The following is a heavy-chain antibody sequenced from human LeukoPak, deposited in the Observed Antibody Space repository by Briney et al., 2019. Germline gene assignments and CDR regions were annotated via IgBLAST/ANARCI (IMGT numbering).Heavy chain of an antibody. CDR3: AHRRGYYDSSGSHEFDY. CDR2: IYWDDDK. Sequence: SGPTLVNPTQTLTLTCTFSGFSLSTSGVGVGWIRQPPGKTLEWLALIYWDDDKRYSPSLKSRLTITKDTSKNQVVLTMTNMDPADTATYYCAHRRGYYDSSGSHEFDYWGQGTLVTVSS. V-gene: IGHV2-5*02. CDR1: GFSLSTSGVG. J-gene: IGHJ4*02. D-gene: IGHD3-22*01.